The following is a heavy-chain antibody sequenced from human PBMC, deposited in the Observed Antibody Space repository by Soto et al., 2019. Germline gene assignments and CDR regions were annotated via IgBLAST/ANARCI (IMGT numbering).Heavy chain of an antibody. Sequence: EVQLLESGGGLVQPGGSLRLSCAASGFTFSSYAMSWVRQAPGKGLEWVSAISGSGGSTYYADSVKGRFTISRDNSKNTLYLQMHSLRAEDTAVYYCAKDRLMGGRYGRADYWGQGTLVTVSS. CDR3: AKDRLMGGRYGRADY. CDR2: ISGSGGST. J-gene: IGHJ4*02. CDR1: GFTFSSYA. V-gene: IGHV3-23*01. D-gene: IGHD3-10*01.